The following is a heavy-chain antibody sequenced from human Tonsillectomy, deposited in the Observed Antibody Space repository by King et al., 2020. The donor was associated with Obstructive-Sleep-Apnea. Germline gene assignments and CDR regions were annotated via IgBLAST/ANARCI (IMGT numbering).Heavy chain of an antibody. J-gene: IGHJ5*02. CDR3: ARVGGESNWFDP. Sequence: VQLQESGPGLVKPSETLSLTCTVSGGSISSYYWSWIRQPPGKGLEWIGYIYYSGSTNYNPSLKSRVTISVDTSKNQFSLKLSSVTAADTAVYYCARVGGESNWFDPWGQGTLVTVSS. V-gene: IGHV4-59*01. CDR2: IYYSGST. CDR1: GGSISSYY. D-gene: IGHD3-16*01.